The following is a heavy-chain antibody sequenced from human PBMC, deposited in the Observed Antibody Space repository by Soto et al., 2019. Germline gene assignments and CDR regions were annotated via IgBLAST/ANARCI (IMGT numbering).Heavy chain of an antibody. CDR2: IKEDASEK. J-gene: IGHJ4*02. CDR3: ATAIEAPFNNYDY. V-gene: IGHV3-7*01. Sequence: EVQLVESGGDLVQPGGSLSLSCVASGFTFSNYWMNWVRQAPGMGLEWVAAIKEDASEKNYVDSVKGRFSISRDNAKNSLFPQLNSLRAEDTAVYYCATAIEAPFNNYDYWGQGTLVTVSS. CDR1: GFTFSNYW.